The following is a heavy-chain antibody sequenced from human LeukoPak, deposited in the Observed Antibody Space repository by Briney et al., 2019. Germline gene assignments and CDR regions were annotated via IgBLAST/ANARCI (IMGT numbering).Heavy chain of an antibody. J-gene: IGHJ4*02. CDR3: ARDRGSIAAAGIDCDY. Sequence: ASVKVSCKASGYTFTSYGISWVRQAPGHGLEWMGWISAYNGNTNYAQKLQGRVTMTTDTSTSTAYMELRSLRSHDTGVYYCARDRGSIAAAGIDCDYWGQGTLVTVSS. CDR2: ISAYNGNT. D-gene: IGHD6-13*01. CDR1: GYTFTSYG. V-gene: IGHV1-18*01.